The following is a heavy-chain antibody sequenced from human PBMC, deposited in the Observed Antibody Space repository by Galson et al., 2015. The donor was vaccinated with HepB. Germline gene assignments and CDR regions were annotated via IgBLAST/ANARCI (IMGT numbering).Heavy chain of an antibody. V-gene: IGHV3-53*01. D-gene: IGHD1-26*01. CDR3: ARDGRGYYMDV. CDR1: GFNVSNHH. J-gene: IGHJ6*03. CDR2: IYSGGGT. Sequence: SLRLSCAASGFNVSNHHMNWVRQAQGKGLEWVSVIYSGGGTYYADSVKGRFTISRDNSKNTLYLQMNSLRAEDTAVYYCARDGRGYYMDVWGKGTTVTVSS.